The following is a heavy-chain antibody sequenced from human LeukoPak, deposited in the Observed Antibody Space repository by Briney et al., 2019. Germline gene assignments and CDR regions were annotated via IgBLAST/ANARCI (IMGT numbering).Heavy chain of an antibody. V-gene: IGHV3-23*01. CDR3: ATTPSEWELLYFDY. D-gene: IGHD1-26*01. J-gene: IGHJ4*02. CDR1: GFTFSSYG. Sequence: SGGTLRLSCAASGFTFSSYGMSWVRQAPGKGLEWVSAISGSGGSTYYADSVKGRFTISRDNSKNTLYLQMNSLRAEDTAVYYCATTPSEWELLYFDYWGQGTLVTVSS. CDR2: ISGSGGST.